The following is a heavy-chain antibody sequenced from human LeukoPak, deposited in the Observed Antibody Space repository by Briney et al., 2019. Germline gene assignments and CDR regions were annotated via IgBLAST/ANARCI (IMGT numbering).Heavy chain of an antibody. CDR2: ITSSSSTI. D-gene: IGHD4-17*01. Sequence: GGSLRLSCAASGFSFSSYSMNWVRQAPGRGLEWVSYITSSSSTIYYADSVKGRFTISRDNAKSSLYLQMNSLRAEDTAVYYCARISYGHYNYYMDVWGKGTTVTVSS. V-gene: IGHV3-48*01. CDR3: ARISYGHYNYYMDV. J-gene: IGHJ6*03. CDR1: GFSFSSYS.